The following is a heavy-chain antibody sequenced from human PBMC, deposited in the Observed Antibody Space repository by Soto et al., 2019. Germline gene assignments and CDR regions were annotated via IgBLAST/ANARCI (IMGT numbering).Heavy chain of an antibody. D-gene: IGHD6-13*01. CDR1: GYTFTSYY. V-gene: IGHV1-46*01. J-gene: IGHJ6*02. CDR3: ARGPGIAAAGTYLYYYCMEL. Sequence: QVQLVQSGAEVKKPGASVKVSCKASGYTFTSYYMHWVRQAPGQGLEWMWIINPSGGSTSYAPKFQGRVTMNRDTSTSTGYMELSSLRAEDTAVYSCARGPGIAAAGTYLYYYCMELEGQETTVTVS. CDR2: INPSGGST.